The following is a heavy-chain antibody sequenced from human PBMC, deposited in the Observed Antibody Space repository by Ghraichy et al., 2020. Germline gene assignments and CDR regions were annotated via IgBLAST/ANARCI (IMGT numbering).Heavy chain of an antibody. Sequence: SCGGFGFTFSIFAMSWVRQAPGKGLEWVSTISATGGRTYYADSVKGRFTISRDNSKNTLFLQMNSLRAEDTAVYHCAKDDGKSIPGNYWGQGTLVTVSS. J-gene: IGHJ4*02. CDR3: AKDDGKSIPGNY. V-gene: IGHV3-23*01. CDR2: ISATGGRT. CDR1: GFTFSIFA. D-gene: IGHD1-1*01.